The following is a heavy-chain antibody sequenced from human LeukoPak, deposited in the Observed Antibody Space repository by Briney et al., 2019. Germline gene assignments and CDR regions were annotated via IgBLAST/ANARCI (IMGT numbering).Heavy chain of an antibody. J-gene: IGHJ4*01. CDR1: GGTFSSYA. V-gene: IGHV1-69*01. Sequence: SVTVSCKASGGTFSSYAISWVRQAPGQGPEWMGGIIPIFGTANYAQKFQGRVTITADESTSTAYMELSSLRSEDTAVYYCARVWAYDFWSGYSDYWGQGTLVTVSS. CDR2: IIPIFGTA. CDR3: ARVWAYDFWSGYSDY. D-gene: IGHD3-3*01.